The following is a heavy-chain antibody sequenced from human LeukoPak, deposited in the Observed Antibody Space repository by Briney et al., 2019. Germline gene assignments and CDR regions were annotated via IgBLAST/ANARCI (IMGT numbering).Heavy chain of an antibody. D-gene: IGHD5-18*01. Sequence: SETLSLTCAVYGDSFSGYYWSWLRQPPGKGLEWLGEINHSGSTNYNPSLKSRVTISVDTSKNQFSLKLSSVTAADTAVYYCAREVGDTAMVTHFDYWGQGTLVTVSS. V-gene: IGHV4-34*01. CDR2: INHSGST. CDR3: AREVGDTAMVTHFDY. J-gene: IGHJ4*02. CDR1: GDSFSGYY.